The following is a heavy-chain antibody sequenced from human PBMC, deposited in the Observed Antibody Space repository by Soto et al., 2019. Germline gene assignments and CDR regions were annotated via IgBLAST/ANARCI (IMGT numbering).Heavy chain of an antibody. V-gene: IGHV1-18*04. D-gene: IGHD3-22*01. J-gene: IGHJ3*02. CDR3: ARGAASYYYDSSGWFAFDI. CDR2: ISAYNGNT. Sequence: ASVKVSCKASGYTFTSHGISWVRQAPGQGLEWMGWISAYNGNTNYAQKLQGRVTMTTDTSTSTAYMELRSLRSDDTAVYYCARGAASYYYDSSGWFAFDIWGQGTMVTVS. CDR1: GYTFTSHG.